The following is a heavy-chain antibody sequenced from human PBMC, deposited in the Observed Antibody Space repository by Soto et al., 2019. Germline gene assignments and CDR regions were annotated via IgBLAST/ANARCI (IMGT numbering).Heavy chain of an antibody. D-gene: IGHD1-20*01. J-gene: IGHJ6*01. V-gene: IGHV4-61*01. CDR2: IFYSGTT. CDR1: VGSVSCGSCS. Sequence: PSETLSLSSTFGVGSVSCGSCSWSWIRQPPVMGREWIGYIFYSGTTNYNPSLKSRVTMCLYTSKHQFCLQLSSVTAADTAVYYCARAINWYGDYDYGMDVWGQGTTVTVAS. CDR3: ARAINWYGDYDYGMDV.